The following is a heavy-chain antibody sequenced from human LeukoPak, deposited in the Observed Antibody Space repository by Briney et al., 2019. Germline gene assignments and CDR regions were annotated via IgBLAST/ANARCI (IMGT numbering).Heavy chain of an antibody. J-gene: IGHJ4*02. CDR3: ARDRDRMVQGVTALFDY. D-gene: IGHD3-10*01. CDR1: GYTLTTYG. CDR2: VSGSNGNT. Sequence: VPLKLSCTTCGYTLTTYGLSCVRHPPGHGLEWMGWVSGSNGNTKYAQKVQGRVTMTTDTSTTTAYMEVRSLRSDDTAVYYCARDRDRMVQGVTALFDYWGQGTLVTVSS. V-gene: IGHV1-18*04.